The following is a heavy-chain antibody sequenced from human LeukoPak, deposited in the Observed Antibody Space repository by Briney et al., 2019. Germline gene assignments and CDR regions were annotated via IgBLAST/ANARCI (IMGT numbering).Heavy chain of an antibody. V-gene: IGHV3-23*01. CDR1: GLTFRNYA. CDR2: ITGSGRGT. D-gene: IGHD4-17*01. J-gene: IGHJ3*02. Sequence: GGSLRLSCTASGLTFRNYATTWVRQAPGKGLEWVSSITGSGRGTYYADSVKGRFSASRDNSQNTVFLHMNSLRADDTALYYCSKDPNGDYVGAFDMWGPGTMVTVSS. CDR3: SKDPNGDYVGAFDM.